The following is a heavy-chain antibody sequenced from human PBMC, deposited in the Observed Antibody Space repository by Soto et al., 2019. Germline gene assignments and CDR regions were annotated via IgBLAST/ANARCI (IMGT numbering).Heavy chain of an antibody. J-gene: IGHJ4*02. Sequence: GGSLRLSCAASGFTFSSYAMSCVRQAPGKGLEWVSAISGSGGSTYYADSVKGRFTISRDNSKNTLYLQMNSLRAEDTAVYYCAKNNDGWSKSLDYWGQGTLVTVSS. CDR2: ISGSGGST. D-gene: IGHD2-15*01. V-gene: IGHV3-23*01. CDR1: GFTFSSYA. CDR3: AKNNDGWSKSLDY.